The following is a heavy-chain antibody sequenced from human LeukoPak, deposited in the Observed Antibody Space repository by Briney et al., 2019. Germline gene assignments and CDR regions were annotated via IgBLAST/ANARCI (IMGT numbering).Heavy chain of an antibody. Sequence: ASVKVSCKTSGYTFSGNYIYWVRHAPGQGLEWMGWINPNSGDTNYAQKFQGRVTMTRDTSISTAYMDLSSLISDDTAIYYCAKPREASSGTGRYFDNWGQGTLVTVSS. CDR2: INPNSGDT. D-gene: IGHD6-13*01. CDR3: AKPREASSGTGRYFDN. CDR1: GYTFSGNY. J-gene: IGHJ4*02. V-gene: IGHV1-2*02.